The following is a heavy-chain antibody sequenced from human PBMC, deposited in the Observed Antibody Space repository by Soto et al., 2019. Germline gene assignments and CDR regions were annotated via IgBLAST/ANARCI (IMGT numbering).Heavy chain of an antibody. V-gene: IGHV3-66*01. CDR2: IYSGGST. CDR3: ARGTTVTRLCDY. CDR1: GFTVSSNY. J-gene: IGHJ4*02. D-gene: IGHD4-17*01. Sequence: EVQLVESGGGLVQPGGSLRLSCAASGFTVSSNYMSWVRQAPGKGLEWVSVIYSGGSTYYADSVKGRFTISRDNSKNTLYLQMNSLRAGDTAVYYCARGTTVTRLCDYWGQGTMGTVSS.